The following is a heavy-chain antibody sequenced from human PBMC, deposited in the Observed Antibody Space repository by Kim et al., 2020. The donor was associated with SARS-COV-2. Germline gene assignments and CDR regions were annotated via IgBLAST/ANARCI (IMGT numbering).Heavy chain of an antibody. V-gene: IGHV3-74*01. CDR1: GFTFSRYW. CDR3: TSRSVTAVPYFDY. Sequence: GGSLRLSCEVSGFTFSRYWMHWVRQGPGKGLEWVSRINPDGSSISYADSVKGRFTISRDNAKNTLYLQMNSLRADDTAVYYCTSRSVTAVPYFDYWGQGALVTVSS. J-gene: IGHJ4*02. CDR2: INPDGSSI. D-gene: IGHD4-17*01.